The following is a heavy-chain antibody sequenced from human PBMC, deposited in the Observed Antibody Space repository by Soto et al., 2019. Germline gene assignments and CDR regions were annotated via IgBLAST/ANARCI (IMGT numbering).Heavy chain of an antibody. Sequence: QVQLVESGGGVVQPGRSLRLSCAASGFTFSGNGMRWFRQAPGKGLEWVAGISYDGSDQYYVEWVKGRLTICRDNSKNTLSLQMDSLRAEDTAVYFCGRFSGTYWDSWGQGTLVTVSS. CDR3: GRFSGTYWDS. D-gene: IGHD1-26*01. J-gene: IGHJ4*02. V-gene: IGHV3-33*05. CDR2: ISYDGSDQ. CDR1: GFTFSGNG.